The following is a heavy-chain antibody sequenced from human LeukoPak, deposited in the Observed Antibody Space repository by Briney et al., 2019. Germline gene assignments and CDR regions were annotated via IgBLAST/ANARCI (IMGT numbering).Heavy chain of an antibody. CDR3: AELGITMIRGV. D-gene: IGHD3-22*01. Sequence: PGGSLRLSCAASGFTFNTYTMNWVRQAPGKGLEWVSSISSGSGSMFYIDSVRGRFTISRDNARNSLYLQMNSLRVEDTAVYYCAELGITMIRGVWGKGTTVTISS. CDR1: GFTFNTYT. CDR2: ISSGSGSM. V-gene: IGHV3-21*01. J-gene: IGHJ6*04.